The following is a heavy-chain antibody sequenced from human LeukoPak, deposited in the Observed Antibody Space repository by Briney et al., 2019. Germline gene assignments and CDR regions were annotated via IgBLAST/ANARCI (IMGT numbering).Heavy chain of an antibody. J-gene: IGHJ3*02. Sequence: GGSLRLSCAASGFTFSSYEMNWVRQAPGKGLEWVSYISSSGSTIYYADSVKGRFTISRDNAKNSLYLQMNSLRAEDTAVYYCARDLSPEAFDIWGQGTMVTVSS. CDR1: GFTFSSYE. V-gene: IGHV3-48*03. CDR2: ISSSGSTI. D-gene: IGHD1-14*01. CDR3: ARDLSPEAFDI.